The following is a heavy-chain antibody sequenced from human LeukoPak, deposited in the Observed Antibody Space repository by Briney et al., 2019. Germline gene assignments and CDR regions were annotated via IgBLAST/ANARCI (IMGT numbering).Heavy chain of an antibody. CDR1: GYTFTSYD. D-gene: IGHD2-15*01. CDR3: ARDIVAQRHGGY. Sequence: GASVKVSCKASGYTFTSYDINWVRQATGQGLEWMGWMNPNSGNTGYAQKFQGRVTMTRDTSTSTVYMELSSLRSEDTAVYYCARDIVAQRHGGYWGQGTLVTVSS. CDR2: MNPNSGNT. J-gene: IGHJ4*02. V-gene: IGHV1-8*01.